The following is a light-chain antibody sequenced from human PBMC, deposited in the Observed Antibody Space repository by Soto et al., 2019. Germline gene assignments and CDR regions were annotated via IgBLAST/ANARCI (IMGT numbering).Light chain of an antibody. CDR2: QAS. V-gene: IGKV1-5*03. CDR3: QQYNSYWT. J-gene: IGKJ1*01. Sequence: DIQMTQSPSTLSASVGDRVTITCRASQNINSWLAWYQQIPGKAPKLLIYQASSLESGVPSRFSGSGSGTEFTLTISSLQPDDFATYFCQQYNSYWTFGQGTKVEF. CDR1: QNINSW.